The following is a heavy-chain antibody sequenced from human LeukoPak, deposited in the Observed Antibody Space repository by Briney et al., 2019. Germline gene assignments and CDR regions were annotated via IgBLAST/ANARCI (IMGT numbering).Heavy chain of an antibody. J-gene: IGHJ4*02. CDR2: ISAYNGNT. CDR3: ARNYYDSSGLDY. D-gene: IGHD3-22*01. Sequence: ASVKVSCKASGYTFTNYAISWVRQAPGQGLEWVGWISAYNGNTNYAQKLQGRVTMTTDTSTSTAYMELRSLRSDDTAVYYCARNYYDSSGLDYWGQGTLVTVSS. V-gene: IGHV1-18*01. CDR1: GYTFTNYA.